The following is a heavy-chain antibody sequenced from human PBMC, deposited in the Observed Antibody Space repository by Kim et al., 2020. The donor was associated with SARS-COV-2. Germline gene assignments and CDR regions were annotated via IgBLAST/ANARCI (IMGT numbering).Heavy chain of an antibody. CDR3: ARDWNWGIDV. CDR1: GFTFTTYN. J-gene: IGHJ4*02. V-gene: IGHV3-48*02. CDR2: ISVTDAI. Sequence: GGSLRLSCAASGFTFTTYNMNWVRQAPGKGLEWISYISVTDAIYYADSVKGRFTIFSDYAKNSLDLQMNSLRDEDTAVYYCARDWNWGIDVWGQGTLVTVSS. D-gene: IGHD7-27*01.